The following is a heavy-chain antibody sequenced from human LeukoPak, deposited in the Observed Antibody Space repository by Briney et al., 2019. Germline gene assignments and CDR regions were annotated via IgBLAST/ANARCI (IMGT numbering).Heavy chain of an antibody. CDR3: ARGDGGNWFDP. V-gene: IGHV3-48*02. J-gene: IGHJ5*02. Sequence: GGSLRLSCAASGFTFSSYSMNWVRQAPGKGLEWVSYISSSSSTIYYADSVKGRFTISRDNAKNSLYLQMSSLRDEDTAVYYCARGDGGNWFDPWGQGTLVTVSS. D-gene: IGHD3-16*01. CDR2: ISSSSSTI. CDR1: GFTFSSYS.